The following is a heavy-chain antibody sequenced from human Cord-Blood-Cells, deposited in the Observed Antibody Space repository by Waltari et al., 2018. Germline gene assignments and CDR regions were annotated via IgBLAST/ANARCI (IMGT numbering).Heavy chain of an antibody. CDR1: GYSFTSYW. V-gene: IGHV5-51*01. CDR3: ARRFSSSWYWFDP. CDR2: IHPCDSDT. D-gene: IGHD6-13*01. J-gene: IGHJ5*02. Sequence: EVQLVQSGAEVKKPGESLKISCKGSGYSFTSYWIGWVRPMPGKGLEWMGIIHPCDSDTGYSPSVQGQVTISADKSISTAYLQWSSLKASDTAMYYCARRFSSSWYWFDPWGQGTLVTVSS.